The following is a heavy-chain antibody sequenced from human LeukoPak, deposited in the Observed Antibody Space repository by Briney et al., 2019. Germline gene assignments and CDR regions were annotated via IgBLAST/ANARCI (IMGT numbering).Heavy chain of an antibody. V-gene: IGHV1-3*01. CDR1: GYTFTGYY. Sequence: ASVKVSCKASGYTFTGYYMHWVRQAPGQGLEWMGWINAGNGNTKYSQKFQGRVTITRDTSASTAYMELSSLRSEDTAVYYCARGRGWPQHFDYWGQGTLVTVSS. D-gene: IGHD5-12*01. J-gene: IGHJ4*02. CDR3: ARGRGWPQHFDY. CDR2: INAGNGNT.